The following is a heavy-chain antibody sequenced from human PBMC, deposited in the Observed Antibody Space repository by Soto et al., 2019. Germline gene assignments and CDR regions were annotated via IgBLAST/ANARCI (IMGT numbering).Heavy chain of an antibody. CDR2: IYSGGST. J-gene: IGHJ6*03. Sequence: SLRLSCSASGFTVSSNYMSWVRQAPGKGLEWVSVIYSGGSTYYADSVKGRFTISRDNSKNTLYLQMNSLRAEDTAVYYCAALRYFDSLPYDMHVWGKGTTVTVSS. CDR1: GFTVSSNY. CDR3: AALRYFDSLPYDMHV. V-gene: IGHV3-66*01. D-gene: IGHD3-9*01.